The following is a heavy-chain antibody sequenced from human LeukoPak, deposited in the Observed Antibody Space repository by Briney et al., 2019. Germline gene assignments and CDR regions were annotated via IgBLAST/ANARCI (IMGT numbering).Heavy chain of an antibody. D-gene: IGHD6-19*01. J-gene: IGHJ3*02. CDR3: ANPTWGSGWSHDAFDI. V-gene: IGHV3-30-3*01. CDR1: GFTFSSYA. Sequence: GGSLRLSCAASGFTFSSYAMHWVRQAPGKGLEWVAVISYDGSNKYYADSVKGRFTISRDNSKNTLYLQMNSLRAEDTAVYYCANPTWGSGWSHDAFDIWGQGTMVTVSS. CDR2: ISYDGSNK.